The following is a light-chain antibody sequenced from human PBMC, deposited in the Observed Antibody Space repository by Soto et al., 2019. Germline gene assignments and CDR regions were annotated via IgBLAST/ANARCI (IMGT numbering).Light chain of an antibody. Sequence: EIVLSPSPCTLSLSPWERATLYCRASQTISSRYLAWYQQKPGQAPRLLIYDASNRATGIPARFSGSGSGTDFTLTISSLEPEDFAVYYCQQRSKWPRTFGQGTKVDI. V-gene: IGKV3-11*01. CDR2: DAS. CDR1: QTISSRY. J-gene: IGKJ1*01. CDR3: QQRSKWPRT.